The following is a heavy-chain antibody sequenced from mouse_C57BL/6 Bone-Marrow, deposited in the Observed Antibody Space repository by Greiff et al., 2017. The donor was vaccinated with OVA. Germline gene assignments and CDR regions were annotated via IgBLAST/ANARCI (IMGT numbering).Heavy chain of an antibody. Sequence: EVQLQQSGPELVKPGASVKISCKASGYTFTDYYMNWVKQSHGKSLEWIGDINPNNGGTSYNQKFKGTATLTVDKSSSTAYMELRSLISEDSAVYYCARGYDGYWAWFAYWGQGTLVTVSA. CDR2: INPNNGGT. CDR3: ARGYDGYWAWFAY. J-gene: IGHJ3*01. CDR1: GYTFTDYY. V-gene: IGHV1-26*01. D-gene: IGHD2-3*01.